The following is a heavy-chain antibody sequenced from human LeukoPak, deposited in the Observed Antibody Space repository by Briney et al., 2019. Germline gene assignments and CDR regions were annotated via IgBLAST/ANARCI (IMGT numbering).Heavy chain of an antibody. V-gene: IGHV4-59*01. Sequence: SETLSLTCTVSGGSISDYYWNWIRQPPGKGLEWIGNIHYSGSTNYNPSLKSRVTISVDTSKDQFSLKLSSVTAADTAVYFCARYDYWTGSSSVGAMDVWGQGTTVTVSS. CDR2: IHYSGST. D-gene: IGHD3-3*01. CDR3: ARYDYWTGSSSVGAMDV. J-gene: IGHJ6*02. CDR1: GGSISDYY.